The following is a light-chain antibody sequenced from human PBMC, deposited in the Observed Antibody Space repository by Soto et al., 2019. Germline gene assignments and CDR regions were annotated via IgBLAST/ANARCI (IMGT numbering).Light chain of an antibody. J-gene: IGKJ2*01. CDR3: QQYDTSPPMYT. Sequence: EIGLTHSPGTLSLSSGEIATLSCRSIQSVDSTYLAWYQQKPDQCTRLLIQATSTRAAGIPDRFSGSGSGTEFTLTISRLEPDDVAVYYCQQYDTSPPMYTFGQGTKEDIK. CDR2: ATS. V-gene: IGKV3-20*01. CDR1: QSVDSTY.